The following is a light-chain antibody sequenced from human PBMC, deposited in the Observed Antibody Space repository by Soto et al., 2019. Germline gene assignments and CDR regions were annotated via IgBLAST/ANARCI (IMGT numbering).Light chain of an antibody. J-gene: IGKJ4*01. CDR2: DAS. CDR1: QDSNTY. CDR3: QHYDNSLLT. Sequence: DIQMTQSPSSLSASVGDRVTITCQASQDSNTYLNWYQQKPWKAPNLLIYDASKLETGVPSRFSGGGSGTDFTFTVTSQQPEDIATYFCQHYDNSLLTFGGGTKVEL. V-gene: IGKV1-33*01.